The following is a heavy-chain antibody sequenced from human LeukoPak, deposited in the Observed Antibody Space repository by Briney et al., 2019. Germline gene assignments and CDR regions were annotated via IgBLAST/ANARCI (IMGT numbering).Heavy chain of an antibody. CDR3: ARGDHCSSTSCSNWFDP. V-gene: IGHV1-8*01. J-gene: IGHJ5*02. CDR1: GYTFTSYD. Sequence: GPPVKVSCKASGYTFTSYDINWVRQATGQGLEWMGWMNPNSGNTGYAQKSQGRVTMTRNTSISTAYMELSSLRSEDTAVYYCARGDHCSSTSCSNWFDPWGQGTLVTVSS. D-gene: IGHD2-2*01. CDR2: MNPNSGNT.